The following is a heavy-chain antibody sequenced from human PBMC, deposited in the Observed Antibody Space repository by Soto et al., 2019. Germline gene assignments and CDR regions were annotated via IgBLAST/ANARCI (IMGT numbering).Heavy chain of an antibody. D-gene: IGHD1-26*01. J-gene: IGHJ4*02. V-gene: IGHV4-39*01. CDR1: GGPTSSDSHY. Sequence: SETLSLTCTVSGGPTSSDSHYWGWIRQPPGKGLEWIGTIHYTGNTYYNPSLKSRGTVSVDTSKNQVSLELTSVTAADTAVYYCARLREGAWYFDYWGRGTLVTVSS. CDR3: ARLREGAWYFDY. CDR2: IHYTGNT.